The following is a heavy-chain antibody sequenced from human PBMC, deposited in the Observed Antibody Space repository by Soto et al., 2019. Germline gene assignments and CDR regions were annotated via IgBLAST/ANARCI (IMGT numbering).Heavy chain of an antibody. CDR3: ARCSTSCYSGFEY. Sequence: ASVKVSCKASGHTSSRYAISWVRQAPGQGLEWMGWIDTSNGHTNYAQNFQCRVTLTTDTSPTTVFMELRSLRSDDTALYYCARCSTSCYSGFEYWGQGTLVTVSS. V-gene: IGHV1-18*01. J-gene: IGHJ4*02. CDR1: GHTSSRYA. CDR2: IDTSNGHT. D-gene: IGHD2-2*01.